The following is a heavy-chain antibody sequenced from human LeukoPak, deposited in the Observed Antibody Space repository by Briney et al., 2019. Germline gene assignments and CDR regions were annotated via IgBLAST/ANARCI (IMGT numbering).Heavy chain of an antibody. D-gene: IGHD6-19*01. J-gene: IGHJ4*02. CDR1: GFTFSTYW. Sequence: GGSLRLSCAASGFTFSTYWMHWVRQVPGKGLVWVSRINSDGSTTTNADSVKGRFTISRDNAKNTLYLQMNSLRAEDTALYYCARVGGPGWYGYWGQGTLVTVSS. V-gene: IGHV3-74*03. CDR3: ARVGGPGWYGY. CDR2: INSDGSTT.